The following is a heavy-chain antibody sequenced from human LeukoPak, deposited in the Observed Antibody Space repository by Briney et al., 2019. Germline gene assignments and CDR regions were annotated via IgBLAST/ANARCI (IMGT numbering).Heavy chain of an antibody. Sequence: GGSLRLSCSASGFTFSDYDMNWIRQAPGKGLEWISYIRSDGATIYDADSVRGRFTISRDNAKNSLYLQMNSLRAEDTAVYYCAREGGSKNWFDPWGQGTLVTVSS. D-gene: IGHD1-26*01. CDR3: AREGGSKNWFDP. CDR2: IRSDGATI. V-gene: IGHV3-11*04. CDR1: GFTFSDYD. J-gene: IGHJ5*02.